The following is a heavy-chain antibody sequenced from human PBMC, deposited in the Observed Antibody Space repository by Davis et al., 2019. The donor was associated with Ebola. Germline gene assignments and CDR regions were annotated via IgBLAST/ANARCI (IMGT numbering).Heavy chain of an antibody. CDR1: GLTFSSYS. Sequence: GGSLRLSCAASGLTFSSYSLNWVRQAPGQGLEWVSCISTSSTYIYYADSVKCRFTISRDNAKNALYLQMNSLRAEDTAVYYCARGRGGSSWELYWGQGTLVTVSS. J-gene: IGHJ4*02. D-gene: IGHD6-13*01. CDR3: ARGRGGSSWELY. CDR2: ISTSSTYI. V-gene: IGHV3-21*01.